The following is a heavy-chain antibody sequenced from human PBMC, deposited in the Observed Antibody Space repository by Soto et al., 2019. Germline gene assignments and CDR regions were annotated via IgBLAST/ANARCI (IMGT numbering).Heavy chain of an antibody. CDR3: AADSVVRDNFDY. Sequence: QVQLVQSGPEVKKPGTSVKVSSKASGSTLTSSAVQWARQARGQRLEWIGWIVVGTGNTNYAQEFQERVTITRDMSTRTAYMELSRLRSEDTAVYYCAADSVVRDNFDYWGQGTLVTVSS. CDR2: IVVGTGNT. D-gene: IGHD3-22*01. J-gene: IGHJ4*02. V-gene: IGHV1-58*01. CDR1: GSTLTSSA.